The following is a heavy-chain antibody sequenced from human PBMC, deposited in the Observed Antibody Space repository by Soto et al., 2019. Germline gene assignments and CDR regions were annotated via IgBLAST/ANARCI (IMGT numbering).Heavy chain of an antibody. V-gene: IGHV4-30-4*01. CDR2: IYYSGST. Sequence: SETLSLTCSVSGGSISSGDYYWSWIRQPPGKGLECIGYIYYSGSTYYNPSLKSRVTISVDTSKNQFSLKLSSVTAADTAVYYCARVPFYDSSGRSYYFDYWGQGTLVTVSS. D-gene: IGHD3-22*01. CDR1: GGSISSGDYY. CDR3: ARVPFYDSSGRSYYFDY. J-gene: IGHJ4*02.